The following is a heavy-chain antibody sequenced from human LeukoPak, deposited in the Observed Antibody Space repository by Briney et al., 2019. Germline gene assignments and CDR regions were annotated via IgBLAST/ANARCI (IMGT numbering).Heavy chain of an antibody. D-gene: IGHD1-26*01. J-gene: IGHJ4*02. Sequence: ASVKVSCEASGFSFSSYGFSWVRHAPGQGLEWMGWISAYNGKTNYAQKFQGRVTMTTDTSTTTVYMDLRSLRSDDTAVYFCARGGALTSFDSWGQGALITVSS. CDR2: ISAYNGKT. V-gene: IGHV1-18*01. CDR1: GFSFSSYG. CDR3: ARGGALTSFDS.